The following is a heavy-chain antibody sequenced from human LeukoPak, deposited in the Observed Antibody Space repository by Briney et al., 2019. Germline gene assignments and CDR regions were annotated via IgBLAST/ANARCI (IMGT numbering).Heavy chain of an antibody. V-gene: IGHV4-59*08. CDR3: ARHYYYDSSGLDY. D-gene: IGHD3-22*01. CDR2: IYYSGST. Sequence: SETLCLTCTVSGGSIISYYWSWIRQPPGKELERIGYIYYSGSTNYNPSLKSRVTISVVTSKNQFSLKLSSVTAADTAVYYCARHYYYDSSGLDYWGQGTLVTVSS. J-gene: IGHJ4*02. CDR1: GGSIISYY.